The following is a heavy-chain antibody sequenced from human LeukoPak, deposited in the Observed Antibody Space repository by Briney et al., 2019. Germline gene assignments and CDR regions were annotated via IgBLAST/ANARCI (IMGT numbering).Heavy chain of an antibody. V-gene: IGHV3-23*01. CDR2: ISDSGGST. D-gene: IGHD3-10*01. J-gene: IGHJ4*02. CDR1: GFTFSSYA. Sequence: GGSLRLSCAASGFTFSSYAMSWVRQAPGKGLEWVSAISDSGGSTYYADSVKGRFTISRDNSKNTLYLQMSSLRAEDTAVYYCAKDTYYYGSGSSNDYWGQGTLVTVSS. CDR3: AKDTYYYGSGSSNDY.